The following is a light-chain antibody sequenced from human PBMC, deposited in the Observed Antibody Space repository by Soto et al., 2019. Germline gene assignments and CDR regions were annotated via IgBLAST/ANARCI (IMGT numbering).Light chain of an antibody. CDR2: AAS. CDR3: QKYNGARWT. CDR1: QGFSNY. J-gene: IGKJ1*01. Sequence: DMQMTQSPSSLSASIGDRVTITCRASQGFSNYLAWYQQKPGKVPKLLIYAASSLQSGVPSRFSGSGSGTDFTLTITSLQPEDVATYYCQKYNGARWTFGQGTKVDIK. V-gene: IGKV1-27*01.